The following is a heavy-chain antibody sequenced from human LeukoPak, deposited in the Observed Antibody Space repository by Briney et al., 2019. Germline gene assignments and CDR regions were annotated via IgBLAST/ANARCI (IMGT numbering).Heavy chain of an antibody. CDR1: GFTFSSYA. Sequence: GGPLRLSCAASGFTFSSYAMSWVRQAPGKGLEWVSAISGSGGSTYYADSVKGRFTISRDNSKNTLYLQMNSLRAEDTAVYYCAKGAFGDIYHQRYYFDYWGQGTLVTVSS. CDR3: AKGAFGDIYHQRYYFDY. CDR2: ISGSGGST. J-gene: IGHJ4*02. V-gene: IGHV3-23*01. D-gene: IGHD3-9*01.